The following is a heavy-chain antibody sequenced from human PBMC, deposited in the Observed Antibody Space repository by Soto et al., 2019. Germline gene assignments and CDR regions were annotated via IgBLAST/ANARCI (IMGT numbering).Heavy chain of an antibody. CDR3: AKDKASSGWYFDH. V-gene: IGHV3-30*18. CDR2: ISSDGTNK. Sequence: QVQLVESGGGVVQPGRSLRLSCVASGFSISTYAMHWVRQAPGKGLEWVAVISSDGTNKYYADSVKGRFTIARDNSKNTVYLYINSLGAEDTALFFCAKDKASSGWYFDHWGQGTLVTVSS. D-gene: IGHD6-19*01. J-gene: IGHJ4*02. CDR1: GFSISTYA.